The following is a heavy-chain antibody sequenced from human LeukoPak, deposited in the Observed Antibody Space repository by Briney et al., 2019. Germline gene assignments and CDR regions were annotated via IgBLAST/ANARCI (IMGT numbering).Heavy chain of an antibody. CDR2: IYHSGST. Sequence: PSETLSLTCAVSGGSISSSNWWSWVRQPPGKGLEWIGEIYHSGSTNYNPSLKSRVTISVDKSKNQFSLKLSSVTAADTAVYYCASLSSSSWPGLNPGDYWGQGTLVTVSS. CDR1: GGSISSSNW. D-gene: IGHD6-13*01. CDR3: ASLSSSSWPGLNPGDY. J-gene: IGHJ4*02. V-gene: IGHV4-4*02.